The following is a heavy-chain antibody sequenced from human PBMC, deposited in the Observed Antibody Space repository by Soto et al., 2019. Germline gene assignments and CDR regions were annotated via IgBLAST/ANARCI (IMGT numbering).Heavy chain of an antibody. V-gene: IGHV4-31*03. CDR3: ARGGDTTKVDF. J-gene: IGHJ4*02. CDR1: GDSISSGGYR. Sequence: QVQLQESGPGLVKPSQTLSLTCTVSGDSISSGGYRWSWIRQHPGEGLEWIGFMYNSGSASYNPSLTSRATISADTSTTHFSLNLRSVTAADTAVYYCARGGDTTKVDFWGQGTLGTVSS. D-gene: IGHD3-16*01. CDR2: MYNSGSA.